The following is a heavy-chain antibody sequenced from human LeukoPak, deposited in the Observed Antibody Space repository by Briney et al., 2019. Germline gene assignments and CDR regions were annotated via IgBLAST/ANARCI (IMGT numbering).Heavy chain of an antibody. Sequence: PGRSLRLSCAASGFTFSSYAMHWVRQAPGKGLEWVAVISYDGSNKYYADSVKGRFTISRDNSKNTLYLQMNSLRAEDTAVYYCARDSGYSSSWYQVDYWGQGTLVTVSS. J-gene: IGHJ4*02. V-gene: IGHV3-30-3*01. CDR3: ARDSGYSSSWYQVDY. CDR2: ISYDGSNK. D-gene: IGHD6-13*01. CDR1: GFTFSSYA.